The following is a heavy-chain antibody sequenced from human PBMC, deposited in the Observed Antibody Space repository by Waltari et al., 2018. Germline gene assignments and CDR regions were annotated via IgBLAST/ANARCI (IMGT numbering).Heavy chain of an antibody. CDR3: TRGEINYSRFDY. J-gene: IGHJ4*02. CDR2: INVDGSST. V-gene: IGHV3-74*01. CDR1: GFTFSNYW. D-gene: IGHD4-4*01. Sequence: EVQLVESGGDLVQPGGSLRLSCAASGFTFSNYWMHWVRQAPGKGLAWVSRINVDGSSTVYANSVAGRFIISRDNAKNTVYLEMSGLRAEDTAVYYCTRGEINYSRFDYWGQGSLVTVSS.